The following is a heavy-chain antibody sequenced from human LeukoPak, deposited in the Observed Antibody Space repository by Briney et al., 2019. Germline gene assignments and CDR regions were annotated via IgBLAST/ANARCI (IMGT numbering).Heavy chain of an antibody. Sequence: SVKVSCKASGGTFSNYAFSWVRQAPGQGLEWMGGIIPIFGTANYAQKFQGRVTITADESTSTAYMELSSLRSEDTAVYYCSRGEVPPHYFDYWGQGTLVTVSS. J-gene: IGHJ4*02. CDR2: IIPIFGTA. V-gene: IGHV1-69*13. CDR3: SRGEVPPHYFDY. CDR1: GGTFSNYA.